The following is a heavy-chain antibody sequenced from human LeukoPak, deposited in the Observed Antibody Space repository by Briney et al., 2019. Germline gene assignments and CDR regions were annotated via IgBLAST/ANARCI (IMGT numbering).Heavy chain of an antibody. CDR1: GFTFSNAW. V-gene: IGHV3-15*01. D-gene: IGHD3-22*01. CDR3: TTADYYDSSAET. J-gene: IGHJ4*02. CDR2: IKSKTDGGTT. Sequence: GGSLRLSCAASGFTFSNAWMSWVRQAPGKGLEWVGRIKSKTDGGTTDYAAPVKGRFTISRDDSKNTLYLQMNSLKTEDTAVYYCTTADYYDSSAETWGQGTLVTVSS.